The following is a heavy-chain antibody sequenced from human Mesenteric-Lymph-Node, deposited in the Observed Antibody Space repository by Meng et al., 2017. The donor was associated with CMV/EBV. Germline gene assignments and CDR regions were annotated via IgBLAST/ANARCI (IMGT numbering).Heavy chain of an antibody. CDR2: SYYSGST. Sequence: SETLSLTCAVPGGSISSSSYHWGGIRQPPGKGLEWSGSSYYSGSTYYNPSLKSRVTISVDTSKNQFSLKLSSVTAADTAVYYCARVRGSSVVDYWGQGTLVTLSS. D-gene: IGHD6-6*01. J-gene: IGHJ4*01. CDR3: ARVRGSSVVDY. CDR1: GGSISSSSYH. V-gene: IGHV4-39*07.